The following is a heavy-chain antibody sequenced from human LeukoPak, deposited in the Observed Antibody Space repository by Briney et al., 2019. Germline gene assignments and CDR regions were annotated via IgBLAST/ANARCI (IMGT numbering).Heavy chain of an antibody. CDR2: ISSSSSI. J-gene: IGHJ4*02. CDR1: GFTFSSYS. CDR3: ARDDMGYDSSGYYSRYYFDY. Sequence: GGSLRLSCAASGFTFSSYSMNWVRQAPGKGLEWVSYISSSSSIYYADSVKGRFTISRDNAKNSLYLQMNSLRAEDTAVYYCARDDMGYDSSGYYSRYYFDYWGQGTLVTVSS. D-gene: IGHD3-22*01. V-gene: IGHV3-48*01.